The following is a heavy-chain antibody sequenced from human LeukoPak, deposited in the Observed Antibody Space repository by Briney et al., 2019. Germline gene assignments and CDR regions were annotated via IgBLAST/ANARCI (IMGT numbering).Heavy chain of an antibody. J-gene: IGHJ4*02. D-gene: IGHD2/OR15-2a*01. CDR1: GFTFSSYG. CDR3: AKAFFSSTSRGLLDY. Sequence: GGSLRLSCAASGFTFSSYGMSWVRQAPGKGLEWVSAISGSGGSTYYADSVTGRFTISRDNSKNTVFLQMNSLTPENTAVYYCAKAFFSSTSRGLLDYWGQGTLVTVSS. CDR2: ISGSGGST. V-gene: IGHV3-23*01.